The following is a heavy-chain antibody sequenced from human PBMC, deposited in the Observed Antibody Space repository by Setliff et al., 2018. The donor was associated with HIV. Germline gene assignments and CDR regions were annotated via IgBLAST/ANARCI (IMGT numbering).Heavy chain of an antibody. D-gene: IGHD3-10*01. J-gene: IGHJ4*02. CDR2: IYYSGAT. Sequence: PSETLSLTYTVSGGSMSSSSYYWGWIRQTPDKGLEWIGIIYYSGATYYNPSPTSRVTISVDTSRNQFSLKLRSVTAADTAAYYCARLGYVSGGFYKTPGPYYFDYWGQGALVTVSS. V-gene: IGHV4-39*01. CDR3: ARLGYVSGGFYKTPGPYYFDY. CDR1: GGSMSSSSYY.